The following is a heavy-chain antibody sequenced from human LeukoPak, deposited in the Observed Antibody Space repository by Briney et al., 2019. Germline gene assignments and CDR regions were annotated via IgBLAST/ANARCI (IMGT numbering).Heavy chain of an antibody. CDR3: ARLGTTVDY. J-gene: IGHJ4*02. CDR1: GSDFTSYW. Sequence: GESLKISCEGPGSDFTSYWIGWVRQMPGKGLEWMGIIYPGDSDTRYSPSFQGQVTISADKSITTAYLQWSSLKASDIAMYYCARLGTTVDYWGQGTLVTLSS. D-gene: IGHD4-17*01. V-gene: IGHV5-51*01. CDR2: IYPGDSDT.